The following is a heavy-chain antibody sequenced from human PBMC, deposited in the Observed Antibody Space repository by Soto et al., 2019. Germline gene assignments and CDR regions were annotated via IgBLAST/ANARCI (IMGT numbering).Heavy chain of an antibody. CDR1: GFTFSTYG. CDR2: ISYDGSNK. Sequence: QVQLVESGGGVVQPGRSLRLSCAASGFTFSTYGVHWVRHAPGKGLEWVAVISYDGSNKYYADSVKGRFTISRDNSKNTLYLQMNSLRAEDTAVYYCAKDDCISTSCYYFDYWGQGTLVTVSS. D-gene: IGHD2-2*01. V-gene: IGHV3-30*18. J-gene: IGHJ4*02. CDR3: AKDDCISTSCYYFDY.